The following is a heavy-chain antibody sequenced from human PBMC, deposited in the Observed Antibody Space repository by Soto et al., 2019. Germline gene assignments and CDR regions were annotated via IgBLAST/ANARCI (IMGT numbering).Heavy chain of an antibody. CDR3: ARAGDIVATILTYFGY. CDR2: IWYDGSNK. D-gene: IGHD5-12*01. V-gene: IGHV3-33*01. CDR1: GFSLRSYG. Sequence: GGSLRLSCAASGFSLRSYGMDWVRQAPGKGLEWVAVIWYDGSNKYYADSVKGRFTISRDNSKNTLYLQMNSLRAEDTAVYYCARAGDIVATILTYFGYWGQGPLVTLSS. J-gene: IGHJ4*02.